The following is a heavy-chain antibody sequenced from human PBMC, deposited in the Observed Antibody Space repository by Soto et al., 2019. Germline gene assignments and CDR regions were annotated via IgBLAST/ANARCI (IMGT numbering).Heavy chain of an antibody. D-gene: IGHD1-26*01. CDR2: ISGDTGDT. J-gene: IGHJ4*02. Sequence: QVQLVQSGAEVKKPGASVKVSCKTSGYTFRSYGITWVRQAPGQGLEWLGWISGDTGDTNYAQKFQGRVTMTTDTSTSTGYMGLRSLRSDDTAVYYCARRARVGATSPYDYWGQGTLVTVSS. CDR1: GYTFRSYG. CDR3: ARRARVGATSPYDY. V-gene: IGHV1-18*01.